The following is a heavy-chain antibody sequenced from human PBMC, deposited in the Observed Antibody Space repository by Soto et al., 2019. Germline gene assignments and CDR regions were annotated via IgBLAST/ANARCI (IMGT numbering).Heavy chain of an antibody. CDR2: ISWDGGST. D-gene: IGHD3-3*01. Sequence: QPGGSLRLSCAASGFTFDDYTMHWVRQAPGKGLEWVSLISWDGGSTYYADSVKGRFTISRDNSKNSLYLQMNSLRTEDTALYYCAKDILSRPKNDFWSGTYGMDVWGQGTTVTVSS. J-gene: IGHJ6*02. V-gene: IGHV3-43*01. CDR3: AKDILSRPKNDFWSGTYGMDV. CDR1: GFTFDDYT.